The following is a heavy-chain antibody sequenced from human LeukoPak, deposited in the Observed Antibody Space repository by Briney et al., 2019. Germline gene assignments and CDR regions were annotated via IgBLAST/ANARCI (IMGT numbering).Heavy chain of an antibody. D-gene: IGHD6-13*01. Sequence: GGSLRLSCAASGFTFSSYAMSWVRQAPGKGLEWVSAISGSGGSTYYADSVKGRFTISRDNSKNTLYLQRNSLRAEDTAVYYCAKDYSSSWSLAYYFDYWGQGTLVTVSS. V-gene: IGHV3-23*01. CDR3: AKDYSSSWSLAYYFDY. CDR2: ISGSGGST. J-gene: IGHJ4*02. CDR1: GFTFSSYA.